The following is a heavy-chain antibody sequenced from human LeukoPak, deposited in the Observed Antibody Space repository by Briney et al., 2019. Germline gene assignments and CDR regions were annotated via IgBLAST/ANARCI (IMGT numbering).Heavy chain of an antibody. Sequence: GGSLRLSCAASGFTFSSHSMNWVRQAPGKGLEWVSSISTSSSYIYYADSVKGRFTISRDNSKNTLYPQMNSLRAEDTGVYYCARDLPVRGGSVWGQGTLVTVSS. CDR2: ISTSSSYI. V-gene: IGHV3-21*01. CDR3: ARDLPVRGGSV. CDR1: GFTFSSHS. J-gene: IGHJ4*02. D-gene: IGHD3-10*02.